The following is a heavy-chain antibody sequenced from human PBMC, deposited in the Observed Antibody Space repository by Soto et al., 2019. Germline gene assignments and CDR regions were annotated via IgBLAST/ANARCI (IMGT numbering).Heavy chain of an antibody. J-gene: IGHJ5*02. CDR1: GGSINNNFW. D-gene: IGHD3-3*01. CDR3: VRGNDNYDFWNNWSLDP. Sequence: SETLSLTCAVSGGSINNNFWSWVRQPPGKGLEWIGEIYQTGSINYNPSLRSRVTISVDKSKNQLSLKVDSVTAAGTAFYYCVRGNDNYDFWNNWSLDPWGQGTLVTVSS. V-gene: IGHV4-4*02. CDR2: IYQTGSI.